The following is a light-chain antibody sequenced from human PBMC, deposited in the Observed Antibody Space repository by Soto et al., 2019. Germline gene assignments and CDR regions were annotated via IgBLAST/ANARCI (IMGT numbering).Light chain of an antibody. CDR2: GVT. Sequence: QSALTQPASVSGSPGQSITISCTGTSSDVGGYNYVSWYQHHPDKAPKVIIYGVTHRPSGVYNRFSDSKSVNTASLTISGLQAEDEADYYCCSYTTTNTLVFGGETKMTVL. CDR1: SSDVGGYNY. V-gene: IGLV2-14*01. CDR3: CSYTTTNTLV. J-gene: IGLJ2*01.